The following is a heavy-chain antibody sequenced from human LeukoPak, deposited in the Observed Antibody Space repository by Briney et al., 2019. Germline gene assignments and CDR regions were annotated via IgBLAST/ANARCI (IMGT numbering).Heavy chain of an antibody. CDR3: ARGLGGWLRLFDY. J-gene: IGHJ4*02. CDR1: GASVSNNNYY. CDR2: IYYSGST. Sequence: SETLSLTCTVSGASVSNNNYYWGWIRQSPGKGLEWIASIYYSGSTYYNPSLKSRVTISVDTSKNQLSLKLNSVTAADTAVYYCARGLGGWLRLFDYWGQGTLVTVSS. D-gene: IGHD6-19*01. V-gene: IGHV4-39*07.